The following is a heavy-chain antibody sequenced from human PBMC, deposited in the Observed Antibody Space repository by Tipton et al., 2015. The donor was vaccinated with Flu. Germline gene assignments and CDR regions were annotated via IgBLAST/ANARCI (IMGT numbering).Heavy chain of an antibody. CDR1: GFTVSREY. J-gene: IGHJ3*02. D-gene: IGHD2-8*01. CDR3: ARSRGYGDCFNGVCHSCDI. V-gene: IGHV3-66*02. CDR2: IYSDGST. Sequence: SLRLSCAASGFTVSREYMNWVRQAPGKGLEWVSVIYSDGSTYYADSVKGRFTISRDKSKNTLSLQTNSLRAEDTAVYYCARSRGYGDCFNGVCHSCDIWGQGTMVTVSS.